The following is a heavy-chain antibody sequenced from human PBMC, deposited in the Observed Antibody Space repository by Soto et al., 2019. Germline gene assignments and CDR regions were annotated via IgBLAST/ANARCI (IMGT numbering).Heavy chain of an antibody. CDR2: IYSNGDT. Sequence: PSETLSLTCSVSSDSMNSGGYYWSWIRQNPGKGLEWIGYIYSNGDTYYNPSLKSRVTISVDTSKNQSSLNLTSVTAADTAVYYCARRGGSSSGYYYYAMDVWGQGTTVTVSS. D-gene: IGHD6-6*01. V-gene: IGHV4-31*03. CDR3: ARRGGSSSGYYYYAMDV. CDR1: SDSMNSGGYY. J-gene: IGHJ6*02.